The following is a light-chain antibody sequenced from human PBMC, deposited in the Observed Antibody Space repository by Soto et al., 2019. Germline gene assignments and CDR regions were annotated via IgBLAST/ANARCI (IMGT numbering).Light chain of an antibody. Sequence: QSALTQPASVSGSPGQSITISCTGTSSDVGSYNLVSWYQQHPGKAPKLMIYEGSKRPSGASNRFSGSKPGNTALPTITGXXXXXXXXYYCCSYAGSSPHVVFGGGTKLTVL. CDR2: EGS. CDR3: CSYAGSSPHVV. CDR1: SSDVGSYNL. V-gene: IGLV2-23*01. J-gene: IGLJ2*01.